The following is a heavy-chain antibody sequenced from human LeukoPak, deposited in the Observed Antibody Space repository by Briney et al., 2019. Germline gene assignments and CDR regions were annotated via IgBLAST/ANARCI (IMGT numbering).Heavy chain of an antibody. J-gene: IGHJ6*03. CDR2: IRYDGSNK. Sequence: SGGSLRLSCAASGFTFSDNYMTWVRQAPGKGLEWVAFIRYDGSNKYYADSVKGRFTISRDNSENTLYLQMNSLRAEDTAVYYCASQGYCSGGSCYSGGYYYYYMDVWGKGTTVTISS. CDR1: GFTFSDNY. CDR3: ASQGYCSGGSCYSGGYYYYYMDV. V-gene: IGHV3-30*02. D-gene: IGHD2-15*01.